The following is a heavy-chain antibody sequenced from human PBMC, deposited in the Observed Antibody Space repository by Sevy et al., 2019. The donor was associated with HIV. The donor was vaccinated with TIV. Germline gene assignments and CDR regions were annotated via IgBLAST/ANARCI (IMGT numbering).Heavy chain of an antibody. CDR3: ARHRRNDYNGPAHYLDV. CDR2: LYTSGST. D-gene: IGHD4-4*01. J-gene: IGHJ6*04. CDR1: GGSISSGFYS. Sequence: SETLSLTCSVSGGSISSGFYSWSWIRQPAGKGLEWLGHPAGKGLEWIGHLYTSGSTNYNSSLNSRVTISLDTSKNQFSLKLNSVTAADTAVYYCARHRRNDYNGPAHYLDVWGKWTTVTVSS. V-gene: IGHV4-61*09.